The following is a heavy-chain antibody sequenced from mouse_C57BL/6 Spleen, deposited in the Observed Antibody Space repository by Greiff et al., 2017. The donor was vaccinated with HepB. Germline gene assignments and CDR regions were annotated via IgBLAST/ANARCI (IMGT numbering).Heavy chain of an antibody. D-gene: IGHD5-5*01. CDR1: GYTFTDYE. J-gene: IGHJ2*01. V-gene: IGHV1-15*01. CDR2: IDPETGGT. CDR3: TRGGNYLYYFDY. Sequence: QVQLQQSGAELVSPGASVTLSCKASGYTFTDYEMHWVKQTPVHGLEWIGAIDPETGGTAYNQKFKGKAILTADKSSSTAYMELRSLTSEDSAVYYCTRGGNYLYYFDYWGQGTTLTVSS.